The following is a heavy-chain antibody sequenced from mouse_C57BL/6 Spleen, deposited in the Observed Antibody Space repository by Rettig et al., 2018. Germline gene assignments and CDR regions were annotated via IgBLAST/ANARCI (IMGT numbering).Heavy chain of an antibody. V-gene: IGHV5-6*01. J-gene: IGHJ2*01. CDR1: GFTFSSYG. D-gene: IGHD1-2*01. CDR3: ARRGTTALDY. CDR2: ISSGGSYT. Sequence: EVQLVESGGDLVKPGGSLKLSCAASGFTFSSYGMSWVRQTPDKRLEWVATISSGGSYTYYPDSVKGRFTIPRDNAKNTLYLQMSSLKSEDTAMYYCARRGTTALDYWGQGTTLTVSS.